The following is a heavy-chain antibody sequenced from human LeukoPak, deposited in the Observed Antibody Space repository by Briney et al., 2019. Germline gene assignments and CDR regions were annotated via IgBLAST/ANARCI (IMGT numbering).Heavy chain of an antibody. V-gene: IGHV3-30*04. D-gene: IGHD6-19*01. CDR3: ARLKAVAGMNLPPDY. CDR1: GFTFSSYA. J-gene: IGHJ4*02. CDR2: ISYDGSNR. Sequence: GGSLRLSCAASGFTFSSYAMSWVRQAPGKGLEWVAVISYDGSNRDYADSVKGRFTISRDDSKNTLYLQMNSLRAEDTAVYYCARLKAVAGMNLPPDYWGQGTLVTVSS.